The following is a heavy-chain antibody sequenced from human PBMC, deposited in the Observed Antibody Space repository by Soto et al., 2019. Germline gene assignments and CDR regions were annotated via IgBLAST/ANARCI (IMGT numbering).Heavy chain of an antibody. CDR3: ARGYDSSGPGYYYGMDV. J-gene: IGHJ6*02. D-gene: IGHD3-22*01. CDR1: GGTFSSYA. Sequence: GASVKVSCKASGGTFSSYAISWVRQAPGQGLEWMGGIIPIFGTANYAQKLQGRVTITADESTSTAYMELSSLRSEDTAVYYCARGYDSSGPGYYYGMDVWGQGTTVTVSS. V-gene: IGHV1-69*13. CDR2: IIPIFGTA.